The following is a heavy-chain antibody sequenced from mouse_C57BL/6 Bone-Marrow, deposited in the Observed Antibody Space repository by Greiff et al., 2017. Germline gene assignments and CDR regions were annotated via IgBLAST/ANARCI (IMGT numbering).Heavy chain of an antibody. CDR2: IYPGGGST. J-gene: IGHJ4*01. V-gene: IGHV1-63*01. Sequence: VQLQQSGAELVRPGTSVKMSCKASGYTFTNYWIGWAKQRPGHGLEWIGDIYPGGGSTNYNEKFKGKATLTAGKSSSTAYMQFSSLTSEDSAIYYCARKSPMDYWGQGTSVTVSS. CDR3: ARKSPMDY. CDR1: GYTFTNYW.